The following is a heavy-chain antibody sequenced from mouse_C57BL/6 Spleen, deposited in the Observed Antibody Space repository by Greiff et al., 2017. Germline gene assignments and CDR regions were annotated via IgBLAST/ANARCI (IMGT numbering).Heavy chain of an antibody. J-gene: IGHJ4*01. CDR3: ARWGDEGAMDY. V-gene: IGHV1-50*01. Sequence: QVQLQQPGAELVKPGASVKLSCKASGYTFTSYWMQWVKQRPGQGLEWIGEIDPSDSYTNYNQKFKGKATLTVDTSSSTAYMQLSSLTSEDSAVYYCARWGDEGAMDYWGQGTSVTVSS. CDR2: IDPSDSYT. CDR1: GYTFTSYW.